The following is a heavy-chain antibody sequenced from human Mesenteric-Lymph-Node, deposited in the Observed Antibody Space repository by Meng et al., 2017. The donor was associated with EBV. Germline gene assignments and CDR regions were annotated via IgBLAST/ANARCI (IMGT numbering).Heavy chain of an antibody. J-gene: IGHJ4*02. CDR3: ARDHLRPHY. CDR1: GFTFSTSS. V-gene: IGHV3-21*01. Sequence: VHMVGSGGGRVRPGGSLRLSCVASGFTFSTSSMSWVRQSPGKGLEWVSSISPDSSYIYYADSLKGRFTISRDNAKNSLYLQMNSLRAEDTAVYYCARDHLRPHYWGQGTLVTVSS. CDR2: ISPDSSYI. D-gene: IGHD6-25*01.